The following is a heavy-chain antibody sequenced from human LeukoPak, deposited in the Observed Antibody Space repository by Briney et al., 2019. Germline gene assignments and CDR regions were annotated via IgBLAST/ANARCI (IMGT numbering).Heavy chain of an antibody. J-gene: IGHJ6*02. D-gene: IGHD6-6*01. CDR2: ISYDGSNK. CDR1: GFTFSSYG. CDR3: AKDMRYSSSLRGSYYYYYGTDV. Sequence: GGSLRLSCAASGFTFSSYGMHWVRQAPGKGLEWVAVISYDGSNKYYADSVKGRFTISRDNSKNTLYLQMNSLRAEDTAVYYCAKDMRYSSSLRGSYYYYYGTDVWGQGTTVTVSS. V-gene: IGHV3-30*18.